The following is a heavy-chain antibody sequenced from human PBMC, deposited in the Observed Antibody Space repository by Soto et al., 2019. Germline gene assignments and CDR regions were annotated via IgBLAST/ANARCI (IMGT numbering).Heavy chain of an antibody. V-gene: IGHV1-18*01. CDR2: ISAYNGNT. J-gene: IGHJ4*02. CDR1: GYTFSNYG. D-gene: IGHD3-3*02. CDR3: ARDVPATAAFLWDY. Sequence: ASVKVSCKASGYTFSNYGTSWVRKAPGQGLEWMGWISAYNGNTHYAQKFQGRVTMTTDTSTGTAYMELRSLRSDDTAVYYCARDVPATAAFLWDYWGQGTQVTSPQ.